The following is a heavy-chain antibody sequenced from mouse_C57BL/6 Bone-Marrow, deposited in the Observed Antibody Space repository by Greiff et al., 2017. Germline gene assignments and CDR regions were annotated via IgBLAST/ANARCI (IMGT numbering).Heavy chain of an antibody. Sequence: EVKLVESGGGLVKPGGSLKLSCAASGFTFSDYGMHWVRQAPEKGLEWVAYISSGSSTIYYADTVKGRFTIPRDNAKNTLFLQLTSLRSEDTAMYYCARTGYNYGSSYPWYFDVWGTGTTVTVSS. CDR3: ARTGYNYGSSYPWYFDV. CDR2: ISSGSSTI. D-gene: IGHD1-1*01. J-gene: IGHJ1*03. V-gene: IGHV5-17*01. CDR1: GFTFSDYG.